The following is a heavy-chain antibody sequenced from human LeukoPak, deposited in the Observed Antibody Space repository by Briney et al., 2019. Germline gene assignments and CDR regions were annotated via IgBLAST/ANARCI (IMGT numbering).Heavy chain of an antibody. J-gene: IGHJ4*02. D-gene: IGHD3-10*01. V-gene: IGHV3-64D*06. CDR2: ISSNGGST. Sequence: GGSLRLSCSASGFTFSSYAMHWVRQAPGKGLEYVSAISSNGGSTYYADSVKGRFTISRDNSKNTLYLQMSSLRAEDTAVYYCAKHYALWFGELVESDYWGQGTLVTVSS. CDR3: AKHYALWFGELVESDY. CDR1: GFTFSSYA.